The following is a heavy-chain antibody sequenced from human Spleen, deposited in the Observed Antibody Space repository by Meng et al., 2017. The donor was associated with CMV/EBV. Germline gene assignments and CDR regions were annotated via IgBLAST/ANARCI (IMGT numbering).Heavy chain of an antibody. CDR1: GYYFTGYY. CDR3: ARATLISSYSPFDY. J-gene: IGHJ4*02. CDR2: INPNGGGT. D-gene: IGHD3-3*02. Sequence: KAYGYYFTGYYVHWVRQAPGQGLEWVGWINPNGGGTNYAKTFQGRVTMSRDTSISTAYMELTSLRSDDTAVYYCARATLISSYSPFDYWGQGTLVTVSS. V-gene: IGHV1-2*02.